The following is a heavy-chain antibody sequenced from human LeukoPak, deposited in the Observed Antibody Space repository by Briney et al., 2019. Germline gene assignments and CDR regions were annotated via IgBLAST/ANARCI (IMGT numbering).Heavy chain of an antibody. V-gene: IGHV1-2*02. CDR3: AKGDIYFDY. CDR1: GYTLTDYY. J-gene: IGHJ4*02. CDR2: INPKNGGT. Sequence: ASVKVSCKASGYTLTDYYMHWVRQAPGQGLEWMGWINPKNGGTNYAQKFQGGVTMTRDTSISTAYMELSRLTSDDTAVYYCAKGDIYFDYWGQGTLVTVSS.